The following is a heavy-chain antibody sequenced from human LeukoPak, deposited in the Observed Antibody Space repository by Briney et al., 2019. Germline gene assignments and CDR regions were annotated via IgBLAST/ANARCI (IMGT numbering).Heavy chain of an antibody. D-gene: IGHD3-22*01. J-gene: IGHJ4*02. V-gene: IGHV1-69*13. CDR1: GGTFSSYA. CDR2: IIPIFGTA. Sequence: GASVKVSCTASGGTFSSYAISWVRQAPGQGLEWMGGIIPIFGTANYAQKFQGRVTITADESTSTAYMELSSLRSEDTAVYYCARAPPYYYDSSGQFDYWGQGTLVTVSS. CDR3: ARAPPYYYDSSGQFDY.